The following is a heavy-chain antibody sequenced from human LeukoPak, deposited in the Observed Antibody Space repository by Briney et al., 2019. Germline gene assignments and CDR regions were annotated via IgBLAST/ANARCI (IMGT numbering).Heavy chain of an antibody. D-gene: IGHD1-26*01. CDR2: IIPIFGTA. CDR3: ARDLGVGATELDY. V-gene: IGHV1-69*01. Sequence: ASVKVSCKASGGTFSSYAISWVRQAPGQGLEWMGGIIPIFGTANYAQKFRGRVTITADESTSTAYMELSSLRSEDTAVYYCARDLGVGATELDYWGQGTLVTVSS. CDR1: GGTFSSYA. J-gene: IGHJ4*02.